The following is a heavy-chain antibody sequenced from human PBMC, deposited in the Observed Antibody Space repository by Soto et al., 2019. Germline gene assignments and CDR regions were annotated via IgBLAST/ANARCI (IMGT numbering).Heavy chain of an antibody. D-gene: IGHD2-2*01. V-gene: IGHV3-30*18. Sequence: GGSLRLSCAASGFSLSSYGMHWVRQAPGKGLEWVAVISYDGSNKYYADSVKGRFTISRDKSKNTLYLQMNSLRAEDTAVYYCAKGPAIVLVPAAMNYYYGMDVWGQGTTVTVSS. CDR1: GFSLSSYG. CDR2: ISYDGSNK. J-gene: IGHJ6*02. CDR3: AKGPAIVLVPAAMNYYYGMDV.